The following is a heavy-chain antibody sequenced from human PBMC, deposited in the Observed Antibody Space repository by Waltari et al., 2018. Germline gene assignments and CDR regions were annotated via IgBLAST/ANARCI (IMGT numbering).Heavy chain of an antibody. J-gene: IGHJ4*02. Sequence: QVQLQESGPGLVKPSETLSLTCTVSGGSISSYYWSWIRQPPGKGLEWIGYISYSGSSNYNPSLKSRVTISADTAKNQFSLKLRSVTAADTAVYYCARGEWELLLDYWGRGTLVTVSS. V-gene: IGHV4-59*01. D-gene: IGHD1-26*01. CDR1: GGSISSYY. CDR2: ISYSGSS. CDR3: ARGEWELLLDY.